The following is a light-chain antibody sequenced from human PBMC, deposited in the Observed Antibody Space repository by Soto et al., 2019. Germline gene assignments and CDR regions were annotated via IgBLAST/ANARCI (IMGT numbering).Light chain of an antibody. CDR1: SSDVTGYNH. CDR2: EVT. J-gene: IGLJ1*01. V-gene: IGLV2-14*01. CDR3: NSQTASTTRI. Sequence: QSALTQPASVSGSPGQSIPISCTGTSSDVTGYNHVSWYQHHPGKAPTLMIYEVTKRPSGVSNRFSGSKSGDTASLTISGLQAEDEADYYCNSQTASTTRIFGTCTKLTVL.